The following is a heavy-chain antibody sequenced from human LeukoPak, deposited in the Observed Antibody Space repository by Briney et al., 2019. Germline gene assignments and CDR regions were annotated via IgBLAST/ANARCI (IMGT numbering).Heavy chain of an antibody. D-gene: IGHD3-10*01. Sequence: SETLSLTCTVSGHSISRDYWSWIRQTPGEGLEWLGYIYYSESTSYSPSLKTRVTISLDTSRNQFSLELNSVTAAHTAVYYCARHGKTWFGEYPRPYKWFDLWGQGTLVTVSS. CDR3: ARHGKTWFGEYPRPYKWFDL. J-gene: IGHJ5*02. CDR1: GHSISRDY. CDR2: IYYSEST. V-gene: IGHV4-59*08.